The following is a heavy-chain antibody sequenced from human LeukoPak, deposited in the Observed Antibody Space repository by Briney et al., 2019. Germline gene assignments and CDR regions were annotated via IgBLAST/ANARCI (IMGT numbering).Heavy chain of an antibody. CDR1: GFTFSDYY. D-gene: IGHD5-18*01. J-gene: IGHJ4*02. CDR3: ARDDVDTAMVMDY. V-gene: IGHV3-11*04. CDR2: ISSSGSTI. Sequence: GGSLRLSCAASGFTFSDYYMSWIRQAPGKGLEWVSYISSSGSTIYYADSVKGRFTISRDNAKNSLYPQMNSLRAEDTAVYYCARDDVDTAMVMDYWGQGTLVTVSS.